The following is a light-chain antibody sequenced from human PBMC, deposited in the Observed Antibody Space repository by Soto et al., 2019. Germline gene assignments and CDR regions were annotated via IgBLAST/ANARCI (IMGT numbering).Light chain of an antibody. Sequence: QSALTQAPSASGSPGQSVTISCTGTSSDVGGYNYVSWYQQYPGRAPKLMIYEVTKRPSGVPDRFSVSKSGNTAYLTVSALQAGDEADYYCSSYAASNNFYFVFGGGTKLTVL. CDR1: SSDVGGYNY. CDR3: SSYAASNNFYFV. CDR2: EVT. V-gene: IGLV2-8*01. J-gene: IGLJ3*02.